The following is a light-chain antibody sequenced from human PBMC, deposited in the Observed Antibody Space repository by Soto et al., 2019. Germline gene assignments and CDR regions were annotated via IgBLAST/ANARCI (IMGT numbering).Light chain of an antibody. V-gene: IGLV2-14*01. Sequence: QSVLTQPASVSGSPGQSITISCTGTSGDVGGYNYVSWYQQHPGKAPKLIIYEVTNRPSGVSNRFSGSKSGNTASLTISGLQTEDEADYYCSSYTTRSTYVFGTGTKLTVL. CDR3: SSYTTRSTYV. CDR1: SGDVGGYNY. J-gene: IGLJ1*01. CDR2: EVT.